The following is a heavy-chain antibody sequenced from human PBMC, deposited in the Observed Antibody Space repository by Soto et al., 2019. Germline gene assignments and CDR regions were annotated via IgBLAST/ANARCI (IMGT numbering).Heavy chain of an antibody. CDR3: ARLVGATPPYNYYYYGMDV. CDR2: IYYSGST. V-gene: IGHV4-39*01. D-gene: IGHD1-26*01. J-gene: IGHJ6*02. Sequence: PSETLSLTCTVSGGSISSSSYYWGWIRQPPGKGLEWIGSIYYSGSTYYNPSLKGRVTISVDTSKNQFSLKLSSVTAADTAVYYCARLVGATPPYNYYYYGMDVWGQGTTVTVSS. CDR1: GGSISSSSYY.